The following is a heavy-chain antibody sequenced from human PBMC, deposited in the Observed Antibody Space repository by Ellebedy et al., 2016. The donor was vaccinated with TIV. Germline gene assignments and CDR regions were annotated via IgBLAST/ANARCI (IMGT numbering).Heavy chain of an antibody. CDR2: IHTDGSA. CDR3: ARGRPTYYFDY. J-gene: IGHJ4*02. V-gene: IGHV3-53*01. D-gene: IGHD3-16*01. Sequence: GESLKISCAASGFTFSSYSMNWVRQAPGKGLEWVSVIHTDGSADYADFVKGRFTVSTDNSKNTLSLQMNSLRAEDTAVYYCARGRPTYYFDYWGQGTLVTVSS. CDR1: GFTFSSYS.